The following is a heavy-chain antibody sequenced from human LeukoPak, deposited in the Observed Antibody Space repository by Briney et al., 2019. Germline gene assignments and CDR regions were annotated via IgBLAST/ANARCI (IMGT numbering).Heavy chain of an antibody. CDR2: IHYSGST. CDR1: GGSISSYY. V-gene: IGHV4-59*01. Sequence: PSETLSLTCTVSGGSISSYYWSWIRQPPGKGLEWIGYIHYSGSTNYNPSLKSRVTISVDTSKNQFSLKLSSVTAADTAVYYCARNKIGYYYYMDVWGKGTTVTVSS. CDR3: ARNKIGYYYYMDV. J-gene: IGHJ6*03. D-gene: IGHD1/OR15-1a*01.